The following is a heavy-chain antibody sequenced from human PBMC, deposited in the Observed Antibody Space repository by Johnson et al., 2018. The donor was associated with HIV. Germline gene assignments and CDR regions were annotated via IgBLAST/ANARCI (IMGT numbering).Heavy chain of an antibody. CDR1: GFTFSSYW. CDR2: INSDGSST. CDR3: ARGRYYDYVWGSYQEEGDI. Sequence: VQLVESGGGLVQPGGSLRLSCAASGFTFSSYWMHWVRQAPGKGLVWVSRINSDGSSTSYADSVKGRFTISRDNAKNTLYLQMNSLRAEATAVYYCARGRYYDYVWGSYQEEGDIWGQGTMVTVSS. D-gene: IGHD3-16*01. V-gene: IGHV3-74*01. J-gene: IGHJ3*02.